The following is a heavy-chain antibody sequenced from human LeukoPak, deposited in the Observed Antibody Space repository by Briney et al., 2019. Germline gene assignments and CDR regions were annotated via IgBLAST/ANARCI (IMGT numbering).Heavy chain of an antibody. Sequence: SETLSLTCTVSGGSISSYYWSWIRQPAGKGLEWIGRIYTSGSTNYNPSLKSRVTVSVDTSKNQFSLKLSSVTAADTAVYYCARSANYYDTYWFDPWGQGTLVTVSS. CDR1: GGSISSYY. V-gene: IGHV4-4*07. J-gene: IGHJ5*02. CDR3: ARSANYYDTYWFDP. CDR2: IYTSGST. D-gene: IGHD3-22*01.